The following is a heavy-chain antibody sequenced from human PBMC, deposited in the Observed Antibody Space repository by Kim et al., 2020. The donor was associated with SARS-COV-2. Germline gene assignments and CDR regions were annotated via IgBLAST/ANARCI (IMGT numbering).Heavy chain of an antibody. CDR1: GGTFSSYA. V-gene: IGHV1-69*13. CDR3: ANSLGTTVTPWSRGYYYYYGMDV. D-gene: IGHD4-17*01. J-gene: IGHJ6*02. CDR2: IIPIFGTA. Sequence: SVKVSCKASGGTFSSYAISWVRQAPGQGLEWMGGIIPIFGTANYAQKFQGRVTIIADESTSTAYMELSSLRSEDTAVYYCANSLGTTVTPWSRGYYYYYGMDVWGQGTTVTVSS.